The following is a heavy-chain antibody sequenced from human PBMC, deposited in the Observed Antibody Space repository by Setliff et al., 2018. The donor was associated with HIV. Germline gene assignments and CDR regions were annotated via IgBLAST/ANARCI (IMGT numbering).Heavy chain of an antibody. V-gene: IGHV3-30*01. CDR2: ISSDGSDK. CDR1: RFAFRNYI. D-gene: IGHD2-2*03. J-gene: IGHJ4*02. CDR3: SRHLGYCSTTNSC. Sequence: LRLSCAASRFAFRNYIFHWVRQAPGKGLEWVAIISSDGSDKNYADSVKGRFTVSRDNSKNTLYLQMNSLRGEDTAVYYCSRHLGYCSTTNSCWGQGTPVTVSS.